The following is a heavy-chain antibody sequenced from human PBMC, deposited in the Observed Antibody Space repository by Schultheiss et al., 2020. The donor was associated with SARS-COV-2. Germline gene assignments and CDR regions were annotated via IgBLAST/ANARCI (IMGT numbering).Heavy chain of an antibody. V-gene: IGHV1-2*02. D-gene: IGHD3-3*01. Sequence: ASVKVSCKTSGYTFTDYYIHWVRQAPGQRLEWMGWINPNRGGTNYAQNFEGRVTMTRDTSVTTAYMELISLRSDDTAVYFCARNSVLLGFFEWYYFDNWGQGTPVTVSS. CDR1: GYTFTDYY. CDR2: INPNRGGT. CDR3: ARNSVLLGFFEWYYFDN. J-gene: IGHJ4*02.